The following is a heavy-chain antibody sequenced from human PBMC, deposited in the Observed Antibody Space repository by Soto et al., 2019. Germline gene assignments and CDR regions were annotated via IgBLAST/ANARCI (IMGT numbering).Heavy chain of an antibody. Sequence: GGSLRLSCAASGFTFSSYAVHWVRQAPGKGLEWVAFISYDAKNKNYADSVKGRFTISRDNSKNTLYLQMDSLRGEDTAIYYCARDRQDVWGQGTTVTVSS. J-gene: IGHJ6*02. CDR3: ARDRQDV. CDR1: GFTFSSYA. V-gene: IGHV3-30*04. CDR2: ISYDAKNK.